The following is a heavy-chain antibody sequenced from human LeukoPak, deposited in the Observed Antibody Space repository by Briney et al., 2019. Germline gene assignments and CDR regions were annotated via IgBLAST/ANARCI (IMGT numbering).Heavy chain of an antibody. CDR2: ISYDGSNK. V-gene: IGHV3-30*03. J-gene: IGHJ4*02. CDR3: ARDLNIATVTTEDY. CDR1: GFTFSSYG. Sequence: GGSLRLSCAASGFTFSSYGMHWVRQAPGKGLEWVAVISYDGSNKYYADSVKGRFTISRDNSKNTLYLQMNSLRAEDTAVYYCARDLNIATVTTEDYWGQGTLVTVSS. D-gene: IGHD4-17*01.